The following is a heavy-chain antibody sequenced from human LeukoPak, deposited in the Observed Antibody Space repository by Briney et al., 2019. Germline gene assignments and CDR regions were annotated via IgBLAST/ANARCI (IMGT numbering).Heavy chain of an antibody. CDR3: ASQGYYFDY. CDR2: IYYSGST. V-gene: IGHV4-39*07. J-gene: IGHJ4*02. Sequence: SETLSLTCTVSGGSISSSSYYWGWIRQPPGKGLEWIGSIYYSGSTYYNPSLKSRVTISVDTSKNQFSLKLSSVTAADTAVYYCASQGYYFDYWGQGTLVTVSS. CDR1: GGSISSSSYY.